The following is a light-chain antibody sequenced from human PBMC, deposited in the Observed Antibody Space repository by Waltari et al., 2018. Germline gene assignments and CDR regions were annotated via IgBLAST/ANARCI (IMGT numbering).Light chain of an antibody. CDR1: SSNIGTHY. J-gene: IGLJ2*01. CDR2: KDD. CDR3: ATWDDGLTGV. Sequence: HSVLTQPPSASGTPGQRVTISCSGSSSNIGTHYVDWYQQLPGTAPKLLMYKDDQRHSGVPARFSGSKSGTSASLAISGLRSEDEADYYCATWDDGLTGVFGGGTKLTVL. V-gene: IGLV1-47*01.